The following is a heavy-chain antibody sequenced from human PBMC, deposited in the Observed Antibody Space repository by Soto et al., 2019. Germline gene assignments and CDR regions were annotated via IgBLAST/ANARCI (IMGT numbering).Heavy chain of an antibody. CDR1: GDSISSSSYY. Sequence: SETLSLTCTVSGDSISSSSYYWGWIRQPPGKGLEWIGSIYYSGSTYYNPSLKSRVTISVDTSKNQFSLKLSSVTAADTAVHYCARSGELHPIHYCGQGTLVT. CDR2: IYYSGST. V-gene: IGHV4-39*01. CDR3: ARSGELHPIHY. D-gene: IGHD1-7*01. J-gene: IGHJ4*02.